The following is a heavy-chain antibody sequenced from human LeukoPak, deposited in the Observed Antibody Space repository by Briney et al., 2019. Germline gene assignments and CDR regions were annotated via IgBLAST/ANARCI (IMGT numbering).Heavy chain of an antibody. CDR2: IYYSGST. D-gene: IGHD3-22*01. J-gene: IGHJ5*02. CDR3: ARETYYYDSSGYFP. V-gene: IGHV4-39*07. Sequence: TASETLSLTCTVSGGSISSSSYYWGWIRQPPGKGLEWIGSIYYSGSTYYNPSLKSRVTISVDTSKNQFSLKLSSVTAADTAVYYCARETYYYDSSGYFPWGQGTLVTVSS. CDR1: GGSISSSSYY.